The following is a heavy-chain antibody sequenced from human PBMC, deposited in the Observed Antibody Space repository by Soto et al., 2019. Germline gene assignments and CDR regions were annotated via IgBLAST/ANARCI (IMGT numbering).Heavy chain of an antibody. J-gene: IGHJ6*02. Sequence: ASVKVSCKASGYTFTSYGISWVRQAPGQGLEWMGWISAYNGNTNYAQKLQGRVTMTTDPSTSTAYMELRSLRSDDTAVYYCARVEGIAVARTPAYSYGMDVWGQGTTVTVSS. D-gene: IGHD6-19*01. CDR2: ISAYNGNT. V-gene: IGHV1-18*01. CDR1: GYTFTSYG. CDR3: ARVEGIAVARTPAYSYGMDV.